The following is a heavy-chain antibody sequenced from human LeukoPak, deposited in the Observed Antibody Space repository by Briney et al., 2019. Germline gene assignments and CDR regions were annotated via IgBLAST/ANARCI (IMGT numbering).Heavy chain of an antibody. CDR1: GYTFASYG. J-gene: IGHJ6*02. CDR3: ARVDYYGMDV. V-gene: IGHV1-8*01. D-gene: IGHD2-15*01. Sequence: GASVKVSCKASGYTFASYGINWVRQATGQGLEWMGWMNPNSANTAYAQKFQGRVTMTRNTSISTDYMELSSLRSEDTAVYYCARVDYYGMDVWGQGTTVTVSS. CDR2: MNPNSANT.